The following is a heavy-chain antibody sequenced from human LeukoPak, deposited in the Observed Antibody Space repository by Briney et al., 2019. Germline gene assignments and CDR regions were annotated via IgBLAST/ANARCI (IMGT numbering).Heavy chain of an antibody. V-gene: IGHV4-4*07. Sequence: SETLSLTCTVSGGSISSYYWSWIRQPAGKGLEWIGRMYTGGSTNYNPSLKSRVTISGDKSKNQFSLKLNSVTAADTAVYYCARDLRAGDMDVWGKGTTVTVSS. D-gene: IGHD3-10*01. CDR3: ARDLRAGDMDV. J-gene: IGHJ6*03. CDR2: MYTGGST. CDR1: GGSISSYY.